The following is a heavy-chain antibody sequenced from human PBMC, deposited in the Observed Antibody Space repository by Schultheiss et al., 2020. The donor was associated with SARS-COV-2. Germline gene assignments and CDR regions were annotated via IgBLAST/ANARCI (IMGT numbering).Heavy chain of an antibody. J-gene: IGHJ2*01. D-gene: IGHD2-21*02. Sequence: GESLKISCKGSGYTFTSYWIGWVRQMPGKGLEWMGIIYPGDSDTKYSPSFQGQVTISADKSITTAYLQWSSLRASDTAIYYCAREITGGDLYWYFDLWGRGTLVTVSS. CDR1: GYTFTSYW. CDR2: IYPGDSDT. CDR3: AREITGGDLYWYFDL. V-gene: IGHV5-51*01.